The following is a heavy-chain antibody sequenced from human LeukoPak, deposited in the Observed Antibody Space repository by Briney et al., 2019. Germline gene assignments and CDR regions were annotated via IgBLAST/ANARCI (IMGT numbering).Heavy chain of an antibody. Sequence: ASVKVSCKASGYTFTGYYMHWVRQAPGQGLEWMGWMNPNSGGTNYAQKFQGRVTMTRDTSISTAYMELSRLRSDDTAVYYCAREDYYDSSGYWYWGQGTLVTVSS. J-gene: IGHJ4*02. CDR3: AREDYYDSSGYWY. V-gene: IGHV1-2*02. CDR1: GYTFTGYY. D-gene: IGHD3-22*01. CDR2: MNPNSGGT.